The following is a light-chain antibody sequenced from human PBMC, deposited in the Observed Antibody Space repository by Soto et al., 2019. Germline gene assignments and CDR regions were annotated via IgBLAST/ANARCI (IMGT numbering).Light chain of an antibody. CDR1: QSVSSN. CDR3: QQYNNWWT. J-gene: IGKJ1*01. CDR2: GAS. V-gene: IGKV3-15*01. Sequence: EIVMTQSPATLSVSPGERATLSCRASQSVSSNLACYQHKPGHAPRLLIYGASTRATGIPARFSGSGSGIEFTLTISSLQSEDFAVYYCQQYNNWWTFGHGTKVEIK.